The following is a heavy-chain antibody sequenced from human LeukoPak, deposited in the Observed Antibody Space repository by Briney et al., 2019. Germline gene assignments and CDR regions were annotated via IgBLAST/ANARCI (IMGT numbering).Heavy chain of an antibody. CDR3: AREGIAAAGTPGAPFYYYYYMDV. J-gene: IGHJ6*03. D-gene: IGHD6-13*01. Sequence: GGSLRLSCAASGFTFSSYWMSWVRQAPGKGLEWVSYISSSSSTIYYADSVKGRFTISRDNAKNSLYLQMNSLRAEDTAVYYCAREGIAAAGTPGAPFYYYYYMDVWGKGTTVTVSS. CDR2: ISSSSSTI. CDR1: GFTFSSYW. V-gene: IGHV3-48*01.